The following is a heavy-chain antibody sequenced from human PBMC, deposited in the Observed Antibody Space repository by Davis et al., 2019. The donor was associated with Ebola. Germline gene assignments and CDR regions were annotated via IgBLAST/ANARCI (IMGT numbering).Heavy chain of an antibody. CDR3: ARVSSVAGTPYFDY. V-gene: IGHV1-2*02. J-gene: IGHJ4*02. CDR1: GYTFTGYY. D-gene: IGHD6-19*01. Sequence: ASVKVFCKASGYTFTGYYMHWVRQAPGQGLEWMGWINPNSGGTNYAQKFQGRVTMTRDTSISTAYMELSRLRSDDTAVYYCARVSSVAGTPYFDYWGQGTLVTVSS. CDR2: INPNSGGT.